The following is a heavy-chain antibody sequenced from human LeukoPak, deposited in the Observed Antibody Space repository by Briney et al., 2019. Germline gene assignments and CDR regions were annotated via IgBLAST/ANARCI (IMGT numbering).Heavy chain of an antibody. CDR2: IIPIFGTA. Sequence: SVKVSCKASGGTFSSYAISWVRQAPGQGLEWMGGIIPIFGTANYAQKFQGRVTITTDESTSTAYMELSSLRSGDTAVYYCARNDYVWGSYRYTESGYFDYCGQGTLVTVSS. CDR3: ARNDYVWGSYRYTESGYFDY. CDR1: GGTFSSYA. D-gene: IGHD3-16*02. V-gene: IGHV1-69*05. J-gene: IGHJ4*02.